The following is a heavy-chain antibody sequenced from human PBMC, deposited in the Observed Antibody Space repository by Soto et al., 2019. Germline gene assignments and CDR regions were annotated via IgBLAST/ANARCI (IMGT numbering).Heavy chain of an antibody. Sequence: GGSLRLSCAASGFIFSTYSMNWVRQGPGKGLEWVSYISSSSSTIFYTDSVKGRFTVSRDNAKNSLYLQMNSLRAEDTAAYYCARPTYYYDRSGPPGYWVQGTLVTVSS. CDR1: GFIFSTYS. CDR3: ARPTYYYDRSGPPGY. V-gene: IGHV3-48*01. D-gene: IGHD3-22*01. CDR2: ISSSSSTI. J-gene: IGHJ4*02.